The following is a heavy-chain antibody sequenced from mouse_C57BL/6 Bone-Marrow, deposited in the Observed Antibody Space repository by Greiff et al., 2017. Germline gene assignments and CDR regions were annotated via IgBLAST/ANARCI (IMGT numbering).Heavy chain of an antibody. CDR3: ARRHYGSSHWYFDV. CDR2: IYPRSGNT. J-gene: IGHJ1*03. D-gene: IGHD1-1*01. Sequence: QVQLQQSGAELARPGASVKLSCKASGYTFTSYGISWVKQRTGQGLEWIGEIYPRSGNTYYNEKFKGKATLTADKSSSTAYMELRSLTSEDSAVYFCARRHYGSSHWYFDVWAQGPRSPSPQ. V-gene: IGHV1-81*01. CDR1: GYTFTSYG.